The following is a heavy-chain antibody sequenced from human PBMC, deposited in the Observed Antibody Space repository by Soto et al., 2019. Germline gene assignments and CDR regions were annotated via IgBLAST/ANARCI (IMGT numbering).Heavy chain of an antibody. CDR1: GGSISSGYYY. V-gene: IGHV4-30-4*01. J-gene: IGHJ6*02. CDR3: ASSSLYGIDV. CDR2: IYYSGNT. Sequence: SSETLSLTCSVSGGSISSGYYYWSWIRQPPGKGLEWIGNIYYSGNTYYNPSLKSRLIISIDTSKNLFSLKVGSVTAADTAVYYCASSSLYGIDVWGQGTTVTVSS.